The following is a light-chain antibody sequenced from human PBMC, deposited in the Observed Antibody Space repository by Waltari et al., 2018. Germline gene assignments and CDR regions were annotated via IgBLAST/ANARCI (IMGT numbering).Light chain of an antibody. V-gene: IGKV3-20*01. CDR3: QQYGSSVLYT. Sequence: VLTQSPGTLSLSPGERATLPCRASQSLTKRYLAWYQQKPGQAPRTLIYGASSKAAGIPDRFSGSGSGTDFTLTISRREPEDFAVYYCQQYGSSVLYTFGQVTKLEIK. J-gene: IGKJ2*01. CDR2: GAS. CDR1: QSLTKRY.